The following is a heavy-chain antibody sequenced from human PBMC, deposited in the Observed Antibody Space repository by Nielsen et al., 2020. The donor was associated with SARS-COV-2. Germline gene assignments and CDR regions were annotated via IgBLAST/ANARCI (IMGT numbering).Heavy chain of an antibody. J-gene: IGHJ6*02. CDR3: ATLGDYYYYGMDV. D-gene: IGHD6-6*01. CDR1: GFTFDDYA. Sequence: SLKISCATSGFTFDDYAMHWVRRVPGKGLEWVSGISWNSGSIGYADSVKGRFTISRDNAKNSLYLQMNSLRAEDTALYYCATLGDYYYYGMDVWGQGTTVTVSS. CDR2: ISWNSGSI. V-gene: IGHV3-9*01.